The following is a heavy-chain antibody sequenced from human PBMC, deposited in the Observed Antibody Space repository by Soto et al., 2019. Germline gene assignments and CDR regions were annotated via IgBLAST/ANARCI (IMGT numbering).Heavy chain of an antibody. CDR1: GGSISSSSYY. CDR3: ARGDSAARKYDFWRTRRGDGPDLGYFDY. D-gene: IGHD3-3*01. V-gene: IGHV4-39*07. Sequence: SETLSLTCTVSGGSISSSSYYWGWIRQPPGKGLEWIGSIYYSGSTNYNPSLKSRVTISVDTSKNQFSLKLSSVTAADTAVYYCARGDSAARKYDFWRTRRGDGPDLGYFDYWGQGTLVTVSS. J-gene: IGHJ4*02. CDR2: IYYSGST.